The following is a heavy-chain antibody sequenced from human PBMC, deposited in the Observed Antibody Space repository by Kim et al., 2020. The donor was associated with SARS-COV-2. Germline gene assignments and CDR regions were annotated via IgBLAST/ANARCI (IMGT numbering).Heavy chain of an antibody. J-gene: IGHJ5*02. V-gene: IGHV4-59*09. Sequence: GSTTYNPSLKSLATISVATSKNQFALKLSSVTAADTAVYYCAGGSNWFDPWGQGTLVTVSS. CDR3: AGGSNWFDP. CDR2: GST.